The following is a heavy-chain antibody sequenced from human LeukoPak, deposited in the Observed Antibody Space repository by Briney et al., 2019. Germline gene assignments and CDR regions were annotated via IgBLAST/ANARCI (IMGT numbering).Heavy chain of an antibody. CDR3: ARTEVSGSYCFDY. CDR1: GYTFTSYY. J-gene: IGHJ4*02. CDR2: INPSGGST. Sequence: PGASVTVSCKASGYTFTSYYMHWVRQAPGQGLEWMGIINPSGGSTIYAQKFEGRVTMTRDMSTSTVYMEMSSLRYEATVVYYCARTEVSGSYCFDYWGQGTLVTVSS. V-gene: IGHV1-46*01. D-gene: IGHD1-26*01.